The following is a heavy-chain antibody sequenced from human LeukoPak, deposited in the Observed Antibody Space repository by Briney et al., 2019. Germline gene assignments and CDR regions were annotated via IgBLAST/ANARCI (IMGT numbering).Heavy chain of an antibody. CDR1: GYSMSSGYY. Sequence: ETLSLTCTVSGYSMSSGYYWGWIRQPPGKGLEWVANIKKDGSEKYYVDSVKGRFTISRDNAKKSLYLQMNSLRAEDTAVYYCARHLSGITGYTYGRGIDYWGQGTLLTVSS. CDR2: IKKDGSEK. V-gene: IGHV3-7*01. J-gene: IGHJ4*02. D-gene: IGHD5-18*01. CDR3: ARHLSGITGYTYGRGIDY.